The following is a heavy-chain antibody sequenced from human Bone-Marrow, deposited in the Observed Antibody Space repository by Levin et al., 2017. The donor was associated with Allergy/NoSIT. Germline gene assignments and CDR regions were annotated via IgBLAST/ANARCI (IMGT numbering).Heavy chain of an antibody. J-gene: IGHJ3*02. Sequence: GGSLRLSCAASGFTFSSYSMNWVRQAPGKGLEWVSSISSSSSYIYYADSVKGRFTISRDNAKNSLYLQMNSLRAEDTAVYYCARGNYYDSSGRDAFDIWGQGTMVTVSS. CDR1: GFTFSSYS. CDR2: ISSSSSYI. D-gene: IGHD3-22*01. V-gene: IGHV3-21*01. CDR3: ARGNYYDSSGRDAFDI.